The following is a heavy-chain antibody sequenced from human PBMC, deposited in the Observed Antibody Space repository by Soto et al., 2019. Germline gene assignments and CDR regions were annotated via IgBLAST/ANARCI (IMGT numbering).Heavy chain of an antibody. J-gene: IGHJ6*02. D-gene: IGHD6-19*01. CDR1: GGSISSSSYY. CDR2: IYYSGST. V-gene: IGHV4-39*01. Sequence: KPSETLSLTCTVSGGSISSSSYYWGWIRQPPGKGLEWIGSIYYSGSTYYNPSLKSRVTISVDTSKNQFSLKLSSVTAADTAVYYCARRRSGWDYYYYGMDVWGQGTTVTVSS. CDR3: ARRRSGWDYYYYGMDV.